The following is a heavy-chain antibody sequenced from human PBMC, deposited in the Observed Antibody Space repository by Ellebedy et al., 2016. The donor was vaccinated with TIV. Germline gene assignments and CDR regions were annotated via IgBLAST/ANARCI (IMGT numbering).Heavy chain of an antibody. CDR1: GDSVSSSRYY. Sequence: GSLRLSCNVSGDSVSSSRYYWGWIRQPPGKGLEWIGSIYNSGSSYYNLSLKSRLSISVDTSNNRFYLKLSYVTAADTAVYYCARHCWGYFGDERSNWFDPWGQGTLVTVSS. V-gene: IGHV4-39*01. CDR2: IYNSGSS. CDR3: ARHCWGYFGDERSNWFDP. J-gene: IGHJ5*02. D-gene: IGHD2-21*01.